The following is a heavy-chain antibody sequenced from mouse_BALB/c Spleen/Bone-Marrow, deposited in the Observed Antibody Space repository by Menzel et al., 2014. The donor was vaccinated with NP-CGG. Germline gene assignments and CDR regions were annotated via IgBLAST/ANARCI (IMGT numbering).Heavy chain of an antibody. CDR2: IYPGDGDT. D-gene: IGHD2-4*01. Sequence: VKLQESGAEVMRPGSSVNISCKASGYAFSNYGMNWVKQRPGQGLEWIGQIYPGDGDTNYNGKFKGRVTLTADKSSSTAYMQLSSLTSEDSAVYFCASVYDYGRGYAMDYWGQRTSVTVSS. CDR1: GYAFSNYG. V-gene: IGHV1-80*01. CDR3: ASVYDYGRGYAMDY. J-gene: IGHJ4*01.